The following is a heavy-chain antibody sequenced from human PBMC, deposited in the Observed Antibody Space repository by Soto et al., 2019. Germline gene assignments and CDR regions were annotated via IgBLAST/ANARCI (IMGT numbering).Heavy chain of an antibody. V-gene: IGHV1-69*12. CDR2: IIPIFGTA. J-gene: IGHJ5*02. Sequence: QVQLVQSGAEVKKPGSSVKVSCKASGGTFSSYAITWVRQAPGQGLEWMGGIIPIFGTANYAQKFQGRVTMTADASTSTPDMELSSLRSEDTAVYYCARDRGPSSGYYPYWFDPWGQGTLVTVSS. CDR1: GGTFSSYA. D-gene: IGHD3-22*01. CDR3: ARDRGPSSGYYPYWFDP.